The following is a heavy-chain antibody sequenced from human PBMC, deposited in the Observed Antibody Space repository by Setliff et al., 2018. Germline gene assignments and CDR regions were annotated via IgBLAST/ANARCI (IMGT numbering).Heavy chain of an antibody. CDR3: ARDPHFDP. CDR1: GFTFDDYA. Sequence: PGGSLRLSCAASGFTFDDYAMHWVRQAPGKGLEWVSGMSWNSGSIGYADSVKGRFTISRDNAKNSLYLQMNGLRVDDTAVYYCARDPHFDPWGQGTLVTVSS. V-gene: IGHV3-9*01. J-gene: IGHJ5*02. CDR2: MSWNSGSI.